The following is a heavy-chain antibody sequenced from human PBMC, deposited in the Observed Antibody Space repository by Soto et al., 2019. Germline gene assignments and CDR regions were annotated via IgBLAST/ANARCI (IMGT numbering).Heavy chain of an antibody. D-gene: IGHD3-10*01. Sequence: QVQLVQSGAELKKPGASVKVSCKASGYTFSNYDMNWVRQATGQGPEGIGWVNPNNGDTGYAQRFQGRVTLTTDISTTTGYMELTSLRSEDTAIYYCATVSKTGSAIDFDYWGQGPLITVSS. J-gene: IGHJ4*02. CDR3: ATVSKTGSAIDFDY. V-gene: IGHV1-8*01. CDR2: VNPNNGDT. CDR1: GYTFSNYD.